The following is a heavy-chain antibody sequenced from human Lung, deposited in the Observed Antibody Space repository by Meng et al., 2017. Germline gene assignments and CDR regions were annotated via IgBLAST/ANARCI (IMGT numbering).Heavy chain of an antibody. CDR2: INHSGTN. CDR3: ARGGDYPPKTGKDAFDI. CDR1: GASISDSTW. D-gene: IGHD3-10*01. V-gene: IGHV4-4*02. J-gene: IGHJ3*02. Sequence: QGLRQESGAGRVSPSGTPSLTRAVYGASISDSTWGIGVRQPPGKGMQWIGDINHSGTNHYNPSLKSRVNMSVDKSKNQFSLRLSSVTASDTAVYYCARGGDYPPKTGKDAFDIWGPGTMVTVSS.